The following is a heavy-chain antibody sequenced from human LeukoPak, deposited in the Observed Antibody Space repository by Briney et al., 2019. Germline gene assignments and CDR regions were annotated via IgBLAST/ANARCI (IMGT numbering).Heavy chain of an antibody. D-gene: IGHD3-22*01. V-gene: IGHV4-34*01. CDR1: GGSFSGYY. J-gene: IGHJ3*02. CDR3: ARLNNRGYYDSSGYVDALDI. Sequence: SETLSLTCAVYGGSFSGYYWSWIRQPPGKGLEWIGEINHSGSTNYNPSLKSRVTISVDTSKNQFSLKLSSVTAADTAVYYCARLNNRGYYDSSGYVDALDIWGQGTMVTVSS. CDR2: INHSGST.